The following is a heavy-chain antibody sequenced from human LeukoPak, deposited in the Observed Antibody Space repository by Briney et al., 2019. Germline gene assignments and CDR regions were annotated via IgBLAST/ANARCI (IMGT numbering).Heavy chain of an antibody. V-gene: IGHV3-64*01. CDR1: GFTFSSYA. CDR3: ARDKGYGFVAAALDY. CDR2: ISSNGGST. Sequence: PGGSLRLSCAASGFTFSSYAMHWVRQAPGKGLEYVSAISSNGGSTYYANSVKGRFTISRDNSKNTLYLQMGSLGAEDMAVYYCARDKGYGFVAAALDYWGQGTLVTVSS. J-gene: IGHJ4*02. D-gene: IGHD6-25*01.